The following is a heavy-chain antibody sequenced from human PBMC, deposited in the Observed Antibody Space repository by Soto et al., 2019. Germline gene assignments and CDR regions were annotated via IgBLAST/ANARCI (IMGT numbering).Heavy chain of an antibody. Sequence: GGSLRLSCAASGFTFSSYXMSXVRQAPGKGLEWVSAISGSGGSTYYADSVKGRFTISRDNSKNTLYLQMNSLRAEDTAVYYCAKDTVIGDYGYFQHWGQGTLVTVSS. CDR2: ISGSGGST. J-gene: IGHJ1*01. CDR1: GFTFSSYX. CDR3: AKDTVIGDYGYFQH. V-gene: IGHV3-23*01. D-gene: IGHD4-17*01.